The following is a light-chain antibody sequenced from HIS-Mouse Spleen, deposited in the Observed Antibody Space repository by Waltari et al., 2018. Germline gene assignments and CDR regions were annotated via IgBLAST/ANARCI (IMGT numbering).Light chain of an antibody. Sequence: SYVLTQPPSASVAPGKTARITRGGNNIGTESVHWYQQKPGQAPVLVVYDDSDRPSGIPERFSGSNSGNTATLTISRVEAGDEADYYCQVWDSSSDHVVFGGGTKLTVL. CDR3: QVWDSSSDHVV. J-gene: IGLJ2*01. CDR2: DDS. V-gene: IGLV3-21*03. CDR1: NIGTES.